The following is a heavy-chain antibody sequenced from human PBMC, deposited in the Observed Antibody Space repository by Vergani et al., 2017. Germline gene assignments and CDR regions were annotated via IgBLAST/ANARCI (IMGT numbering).Heavy chain of an antibody. CDR2: IYYSGST. V-gene: IGHV4-59*01. D-gene: IGHD2-2*01. Sequence: QVQLQESGPGLVKPSETLSLTCTVSGGSLSSYYWSWIRQPPGKGLEWIGYIYYSGSTNYNPSLKSRVTISVDTSKNQFSLKLSSVTAADTAVYYFARAVGSCGSSTSCVYAFDIWGQGTMVTVSS. J-gene: IGHJ3*02. CDR3: ARAVGSCGSSTSCVYAFDI. CDR1: GGSLSSYY.